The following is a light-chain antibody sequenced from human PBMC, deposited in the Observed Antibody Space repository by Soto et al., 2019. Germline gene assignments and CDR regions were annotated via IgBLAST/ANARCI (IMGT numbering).Light chain of an antibody. CDR1: QNVDKF. CDR3: QQSKNWPPIT. CDR2: GSS. Sequence: ELELPPYPATLSLSPEESAPLSCRASQNVDKFLSGYQQRPGQPPTLLIFGSSNRATGVPARFSGSGSGTVFTLTIGSLEPEDSAVYYCQQSKNWPPITCGQGPQREI. J-gene: IGKJ5*01. V-gene: IGKV3-11*01.